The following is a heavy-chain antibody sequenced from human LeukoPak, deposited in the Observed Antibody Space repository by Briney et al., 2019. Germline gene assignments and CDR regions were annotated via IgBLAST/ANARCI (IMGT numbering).Heavy chain of an antibody. D-gene: IGHD5-24*01. V-gene: IGHV1-3*01. Sequence: ASVKVSCKASGYTFTSYAIHWVRQAPGQRLEWMGWINAGNGQTKYSQKFQRRVAITRDTSASTAYMELSSLRSEDTAVYYCARAGVVEMATIGFDYWGQGTLVTVSS. CDR3: ARAGVVEMATIGFDY. CDR1: GYTFTSYA. J-gene: IGHJ4*02. CDR2: INAGNGQT.